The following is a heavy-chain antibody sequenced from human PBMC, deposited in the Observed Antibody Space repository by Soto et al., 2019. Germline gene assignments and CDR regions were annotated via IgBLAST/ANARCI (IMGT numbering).Heavy chain of an antibody. J-gene: IGHJ6*02. Sequence: GESLKISCKGSGYSFTSYWIGWVRQMPGKGLEWMGIIYPGDSDTRYSPSFQGQVTISADKSISTAYLQWSSLKASDTARYYCARTSAAGKYYYGMDVWGQGTTVTVSS. CDR3: ARTSAAGKYYYGMDV. CDR1: GYSFTSYW. D-gene: IGHD6-13*01. V-gene: IGHV5-51*01. CDR2: IYPGDSDT.